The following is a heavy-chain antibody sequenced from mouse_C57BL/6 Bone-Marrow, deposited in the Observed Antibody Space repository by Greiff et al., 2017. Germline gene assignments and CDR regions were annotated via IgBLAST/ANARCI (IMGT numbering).Heavy chain of an antibody. CDR2: SRNKANDYTT. D-gene: IGHD3-1*01. V-gene: IGHV7-1*01. CDR3: ARDGGSGRSFDV. CDR1: GFTFSDFY. J-gene: IGHJ1*03. Sequence: EVKVVESGGGLVQSGRSLRLSCATSGFTFSDFYMEWVRQAPGKGLEWLAASRNKANDYTTEYSASGKGRFIVSRDTSESILYLQMHALRAEDTAIYYCARDGGSGRSFDVWGTGTTATVS.